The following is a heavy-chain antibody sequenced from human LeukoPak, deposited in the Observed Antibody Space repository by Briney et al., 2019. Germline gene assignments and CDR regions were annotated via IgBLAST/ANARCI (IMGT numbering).Heavy chain of an antibody. V-gene: IGHV4-59*08. Sequence: SETLSLTCTVSGGSIISYYWSLIRQPPGKGLEWIGYIYYSGSTNYNPSLKSRVTISVDTSKNQFSLKLSSVTAADTAVYYCARLIYSYGSVGYFDYWGQGTLVTVSS. CDR3: ARLIYSYGSVGYFDY. J-gene: IGHJ4*02. CDR1: GGSIISYY. CDR2: IYYSGST. D-gene: IGHD5-18*01.